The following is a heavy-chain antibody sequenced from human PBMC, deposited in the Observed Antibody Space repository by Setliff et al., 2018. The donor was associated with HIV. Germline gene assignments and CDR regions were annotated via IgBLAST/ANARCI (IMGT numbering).Heavy chain of an antibody. CDR1: GYTFTSYY. J-gene: IGHJ4*02. CDR3: TSDLGAGGYFDS. D-gene: IGHD3-16*01. Sequence: ASVKVSCKASGYTFTSYYMHWVRQAPGQGLEGMGIINPTGGRASYAQKFRGRVTMTRDMSTGTVYMEISSLQSEDTAVYYCTSDLGAGGYFDSWGQGTLVTVSS. V-gene: IGHV1-46*01. CDR2: INPTGGRA.